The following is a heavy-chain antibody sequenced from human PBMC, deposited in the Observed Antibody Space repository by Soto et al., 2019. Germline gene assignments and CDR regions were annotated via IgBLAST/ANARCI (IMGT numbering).Heavy chain of an antibody. Sequence: SETLSLTCTVSGGSISSSSYYWGWIRQPPGKGLEWIGSIYYSGSTYYNPSLKSRVTISVDTSKNQFSLKLSSVTAADTAVYYCARHWNTVPSSWFEPWGQGTLVTVSS. J-gene: IGHJ5*02. CDR1: GGSISSSSYY. CDR2: IYYSGST. V-gene: IGHV4-39*01. CDR3: ARHWNTVPSSWFEP. D-gene: IGHD1-1*01.